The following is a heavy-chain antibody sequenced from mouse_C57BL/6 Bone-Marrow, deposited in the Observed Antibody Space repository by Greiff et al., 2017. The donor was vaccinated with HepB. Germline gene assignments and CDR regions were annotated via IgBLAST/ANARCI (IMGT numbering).Heavy chain of an antibody. V-gene: IGHV1-52*01. CDR3: ARWYYGSSPWFAY. Sequence: VQLQQPGAELVRPGSSVKLSCKASGYTFTSYWMHWVKQRPIQGLEWIGNIDPSDSETHYNQKFKDKATLTVDKSSSTAYMQLSSLTSEDSAVYYCARWYYGSSPWFAYWGQGTLVTVSA. CDR2: IDPSDSET. D-gene: IGHD1-1*01. J-gene: IGHJ3*01. CDR1: GYTFTSYW.